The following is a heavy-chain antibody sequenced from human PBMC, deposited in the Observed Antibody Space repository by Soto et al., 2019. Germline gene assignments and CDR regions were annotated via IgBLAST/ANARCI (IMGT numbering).Heavy chain of an antibody. CDR3: AREQYNWKI. D-gene: IGHD1-20*01. CDR2: VFHTGNT. CDR1: GDSIRSYY. V-gene: IGHV4-59*01. J-gene: IGHJ4*02. Sequence: LSLTCSVSGDSIRSYYWTWIRQPPGKGLQWIRYVFHTGNTNYNPSLKSRVTISEDASKNQVSLRLTSVTAADTAVYFCAREQYNWKIWGQGTLVTVSS.